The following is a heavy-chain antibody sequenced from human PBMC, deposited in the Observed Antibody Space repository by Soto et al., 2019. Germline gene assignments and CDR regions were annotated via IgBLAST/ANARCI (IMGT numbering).Heavy chain of an antibody. J-gene: IGHJ4*02. CDR3: ATSTNGESTILAYCGGNCYPYYFDY. CDR2: INHSGST. CDR1: GGSFSGYY. D-gene: IGHD2-21*02. Sequence: PSETLSLTCAVYGGSFSGYYWSWIRQPPGKGLECIGEINHSGSTNYNPSLKSRVTISVDTSKNQFSLKLSSVTAADTAVYYCATSTNGESTILAYCGGNCYPYYFDYWGQGTLVTVSS. V-gene: IGHV4-34*01.